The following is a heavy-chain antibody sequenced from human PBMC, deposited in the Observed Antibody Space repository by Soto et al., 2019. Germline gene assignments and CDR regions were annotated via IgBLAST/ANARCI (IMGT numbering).Heavy chain of an antibody. J-gene: IGHJ6*02. D-gene: IGHD3-16*02. CDR1: GYTFTSYD. V-gene: IGHV1-8*01. CDR2: MNPNSGNT. Sequence: QVQLVQSGAEVKKPGASVKVSCKASGYTFTSYDINWVRQATGQGLEWMGWMNPNSGNTDYAQKCQGRVTMTETTAISTAYMELSSLRSEDTAVYYCARPHDYVWGSYRTIQSYGMDVWGQGTTVTVSS. CDR3: ARPHDYVWGSYRTIQSYGMDV.